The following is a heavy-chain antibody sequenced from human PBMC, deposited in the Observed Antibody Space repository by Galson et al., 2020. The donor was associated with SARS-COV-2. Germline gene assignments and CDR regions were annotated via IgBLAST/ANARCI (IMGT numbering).Heavy chain of an antibody. D-gene: IGHD3-3*01. Sequence: GGSLRPSCEASGFIFPNYAINWVRQAPGKGLEWVSVISKNSATTYYADSVKGRFVVLRDNSKNTVDLQMRSLRAEDTAVYYCAKEGPHGDFVPPDAWGQGTLVTVSS. J-gene: IGHJ5*02. CDR2: ISKNSATT. CDR1: GFIFPNYA. V-gene: IGHV3-23*01. CDR3: AKEGPHGDFVPPDA.